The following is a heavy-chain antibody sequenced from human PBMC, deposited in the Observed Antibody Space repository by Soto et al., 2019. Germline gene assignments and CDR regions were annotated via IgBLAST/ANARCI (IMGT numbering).Heavy chain of an antibody. J-gene: IGHJ6*03. Sequence: QVRLVASGGGVVQPGRSLRLSCAASGFSFSSFGMHWVRQAPRKGLEWVAVTWYDESNKYYADSVKGRFTISRDNSKNTLYLQMDSLRVEDTAVYYCARGAGNYYYYMDVWGKGTTVTVSS. V-gene: IGHV3-33*01. D-gene: IGHD3-16*01. CDR2: TWYDESNK. CDR3: ARGAGNYYYYMDV. CDR1: GFSFSSFG.